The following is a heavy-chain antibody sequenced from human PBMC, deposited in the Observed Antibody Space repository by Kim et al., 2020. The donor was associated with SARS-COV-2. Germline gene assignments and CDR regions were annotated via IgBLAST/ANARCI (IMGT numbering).Heavy chain of an antibody. CDR1: GYSFTGYF. V-gene: IGHV1-2*02. J-gene: IGHJ4*02. Sequence: ASVKVSCKASGYSFTGYFIHWVRQAPGQGLEWMAWINPKTGGTNYAQKFQGRVTMTRDTSISTAYMELSSLRSDDTALYYCVRVSSGWLPFDYWGQGTLVTVSS. CDR3: VRVSSGWLPFDY. CDR2: INPKTGGT. D-gene: IGHD6-19*01.